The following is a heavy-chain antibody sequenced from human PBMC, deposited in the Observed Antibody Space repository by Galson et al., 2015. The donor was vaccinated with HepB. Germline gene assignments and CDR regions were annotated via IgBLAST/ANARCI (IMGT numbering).Heavy chain of an antibody. J-gene: IGHJ4*02. CDR1: GYTFTNYY. Sequence: SVKVSCKASGYTFTNYYIHWVRQAPEQGLEWMGVINPSDGSTTYAQKFQARVSMTRDTSTSTVYMELSSLTSEDTAVYFCATDIARMGDYWGQGTLVTVSS. CDR2: INPSDGST. D-gene: IGHD2-8*01. CDR3: ATDIARMGDY. V-gene: IGHV1-46*03.